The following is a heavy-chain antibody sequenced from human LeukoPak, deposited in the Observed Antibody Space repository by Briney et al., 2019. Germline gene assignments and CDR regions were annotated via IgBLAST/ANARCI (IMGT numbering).Heavy chain of an antibody. CDR3: ARDGVTTSKSYFDY. CDR2: MNPNSGNT. D-gene: IGHD4-17*01. CDR1: GYTFTSYD. J-gene: IGHJ4*02. Sequence: ASVKVSCKASGYTFTSYDINWVRQATGQGLEWMGWMNPNSGNTGYAQKFQGRVTITADESTSTAYMELSSLRSEDTAVYYCARDGVTTSKSYFDYWGQGTLVTVSS. V-gene: IGHV1-8*01.